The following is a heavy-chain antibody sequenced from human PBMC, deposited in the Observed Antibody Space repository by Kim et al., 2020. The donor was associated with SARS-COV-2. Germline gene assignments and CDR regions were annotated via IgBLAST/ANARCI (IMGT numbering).Heavy chain of an antibody. CDR1: GDTFNKDA. CDR2: IIPIFTTP. V-gene: IGHV1-69*13. Sequence: SVKVSCKASGDTFNKDAIIWVRQAPGQGLEWLGGIIPIFTTPNYAQKFQGRVTITADQSTSIVYMELSRLKSEDTAIYYCARTIPAAGMGLLGWFDSWG. CDR3: ARTIPAAGMGLLGWFDS. J-gene: IGHJ5*01. D-gene: IGHD6-13*01.